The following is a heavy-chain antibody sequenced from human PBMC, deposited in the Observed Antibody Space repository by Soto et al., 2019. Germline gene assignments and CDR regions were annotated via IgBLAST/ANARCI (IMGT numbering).Heavy chain of an antibody. V-gene: IGHV1-69*02. CDR3: ARCKLGDDY. J-gene: IGHJ4*02. Sequence: QVPLVQSGAEVRKHGSSVQVSCQASGGTFSNSTVTWVRQAPGQGLEWMGRLIPILGLANYAQKFRGRLTITADKSTTTAYMELRSLRSEDTAIYYCARCKLGDDYWGQGTLVTVSS. CDR2: LIPILGLA. D-gene: IGHD5-12*01. CDR1: GGTFSNST.